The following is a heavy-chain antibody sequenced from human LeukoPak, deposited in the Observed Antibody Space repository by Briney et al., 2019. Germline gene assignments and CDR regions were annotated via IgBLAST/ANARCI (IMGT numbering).Heavy chain of an antibody. CDR3: VKGDDRGYSYGYAY. CDR1: GGTFSSYA. D-gene: IGHD5-18*01. Sequence: SVKVSCKASGGTFSSYAISWVRQAPGQGLEWMGGIIPIFGTANYAQKFQGGVTITADESTSTAYMELSSLRSEDTAVYYCVKGDDRGYSYGYAYWGQGTLVTVPS. J-gene: IGHJ4*02. V-gene: IGHV1-69*13. CDR2: IIPIFGTA.